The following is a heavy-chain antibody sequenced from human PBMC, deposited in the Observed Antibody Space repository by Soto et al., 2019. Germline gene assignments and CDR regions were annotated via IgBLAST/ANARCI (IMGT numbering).Heavy chain of an antibody. CDR2: ISGTGGST. Sequence: GGSLRLSCAPSGFTFNDYAMSWFRQAPGKGLEWVSAISGTGGSTYYADSVEGHFTISRDNSKNTLSLQMNSLRAEDTAVYYCAKDIYYDSSGGASDIWGQGKLVSVS. CDR3: AKDIYYDSSGGASDI. J-gene: IGHJ3*02. CDR1: GFTFNDYA. V-gene: IGHV3-23*01. D-gene: IGHD3-22*01.